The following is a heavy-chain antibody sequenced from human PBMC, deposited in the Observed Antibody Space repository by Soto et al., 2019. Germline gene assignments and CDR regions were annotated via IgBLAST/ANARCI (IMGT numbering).Heavy chain of an antibody. Sequence: SETLSLTCTVSGGSVSSGSYYWSWIRQPPGKGLEWIGYIYYSGSTNYNPSLKSRVTISVDTSKNQFSLKLSSVTAADTAVYYCARASYYDSSGYPTPPDYYYGMDVWGQGTTVTVSS. V-gene: IGHV4-61*01. CDR3: ARASYYDSSGYPTPPDYYYGMDV. CDR1: GGSVSSGSYY. D-gene: IGHD3-22*01. J-gene: IGHJ6*02. CDR2: IYYSGST.